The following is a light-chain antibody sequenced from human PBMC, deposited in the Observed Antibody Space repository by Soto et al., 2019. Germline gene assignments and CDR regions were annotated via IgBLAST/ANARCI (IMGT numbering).Light chain of an antibody. CDR2: DTS. Sequence: EVVMRQSPATLSDSPGAGATLSCRASQGIGDTLAWYQHKPGQTPRLLIYDTSTRATGVPTRFSGSRSGAEFTLTINSLQSEDFAVYYCQPYYNWPLTFGGGTKVEIK. V-gene: IGKV3-15*01. CDR3: QPYYNWPLT. J-gene: IGKJ4*01. CDR1: QGIGDT.